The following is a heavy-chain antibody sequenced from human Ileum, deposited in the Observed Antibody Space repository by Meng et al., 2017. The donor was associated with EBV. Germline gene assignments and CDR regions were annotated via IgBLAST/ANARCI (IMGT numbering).Heavy chain of an antibody. J-gene: IGHJ4*02. CDR2: IYHTGST. CDR3: ARADKVRFDY. D-gene: IGHD1-1*01. V-gene: IGHV4-4*02. Sequence: GPGLDKPSGTLDITGAVCGGSMSSTNWWSWVSKPQGKELEWIGEIYHTGSTNYNTSIKSRASIAVDKSKNQFSLKLSSVTAADTAVYYCARADKVRFDYWGQGTLVTV. CDR1: GGSMSSTNW.